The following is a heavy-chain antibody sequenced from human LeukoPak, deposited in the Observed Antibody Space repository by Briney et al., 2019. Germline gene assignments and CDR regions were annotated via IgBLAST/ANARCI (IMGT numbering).Heavy chain of an antibody. CDR1: GGSISSYY. J-gene: IGHJ4*02. CDR2: IYYSGST. CDR3: AGLYCGGDCFAGYFDY. D-gene: IGHD2-21*02. Sequence: SETLSLTCTVSGGSISSYYWSWIRQPPGKGLEWIGYIYYSGSTNYNPSLKSRVTISVDTSKNQFSLKLSSVTAADTAVYYCAGLYCGGDCFAGYFDYWGQGTLVTVSS. V-gene: IGHV4-59*01.